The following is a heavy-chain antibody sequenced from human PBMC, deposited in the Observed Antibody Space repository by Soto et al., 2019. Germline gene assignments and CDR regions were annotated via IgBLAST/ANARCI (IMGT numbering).Heavy chain of an antibody. D-gene: IGHD3-22*01. V-gene: IGHV3-23*01. CDR2: ISSGGGSTA. Sequence: EMQLLESGGGLVQPGGSLRLSCAASGFTFTSYAMSWVRQAPGKGLEWVSAISSGGGSTAYYADPVKGRFTISRDNSNNTVFLQMNSLRAEDTALYYCAKVRVILVARGYFDLWGRGTLVTVSS. J-gene: IGHJ2*01. CDR1: GFTFTSYA. CDR3: AKVRVILVARGYFDL.